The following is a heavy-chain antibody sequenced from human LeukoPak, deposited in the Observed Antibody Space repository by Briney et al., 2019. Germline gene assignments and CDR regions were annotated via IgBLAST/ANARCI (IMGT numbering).Heavy chain of an antibody. V-gene: IGHV3-23*01. D-gene: IGHD1-1*01. CDR3: ANEVRPNDY. CDR1: GFTFSSHA. Sequence: PGGSLRLSCAASGFTFSSHAMCWVRQAPGKGLEWVSGIDISGGSTSYADSVQGRFTISRDNSKNTLYLEMNSLRAEDTALYYCANEVRPNDYWGQGTLVTVSS. J-gene: IGHJ4*02. CDR2: IDISGGST.